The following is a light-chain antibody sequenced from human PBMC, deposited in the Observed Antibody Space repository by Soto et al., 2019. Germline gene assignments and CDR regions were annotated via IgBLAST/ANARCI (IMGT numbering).Light chain of an antibody. CDR1: QSVSSN. CDR3: QHYSYWPRT. J-gene: IGKJ1*01. V-gene: IGKV3-15*01. Sequence: EIVMTQSPATLSVSPGERATLSCRASQSVSSNLAWYQQKPGQAPRLLIYGASTRATGIPARFSGSGSGTEFTLTISSLQSEDFAVYYCQHYSYWPRTFGQGTKVEIK. CDR2: GAS.